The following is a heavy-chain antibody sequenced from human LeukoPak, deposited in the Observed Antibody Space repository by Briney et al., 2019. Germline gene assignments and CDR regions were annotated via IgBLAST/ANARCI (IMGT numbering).Heavy chain of an antibody. D-gene: IGHD4-17*01. CDR2: ISAYNGNT. Sequence: GASVKVSCKASGYTFTGYYIHWVRQAPGQGLEWTGWISAYNGNTNYAQKLQGRVTMTTDTSTSTAYMELRSLRSDDTAVYYCARDDSTVTTLSDYWGQGTLVTVSS. J-gene: IGHJ4*02. V-gene: IGHV1-18*04. CDR3: ARDDSTVTTLSDY. CDR1: GYTFTGYY.